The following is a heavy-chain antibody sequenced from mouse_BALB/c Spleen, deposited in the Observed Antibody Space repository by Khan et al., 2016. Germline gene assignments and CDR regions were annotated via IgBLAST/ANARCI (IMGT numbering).Heavy chain of an antibody. J-gene: IGHJ4*01. CDR3: ARAPHLRGNVLGY. CDR1: GSSITSDDA. CDR2: ITYGCTT. Sequence: EVQLQESGPGLVQPSQSLSLPCTVTGSSITSDDAWHWIRQFPGNKLEWMGFITYGCTTSFNPSRKSRISITRGTSKNQYFLQLNSVTAEETGTYYWARAPHLRGNVLGYWCQGTSVTVSS. V-gene: IGHV3-2*02.